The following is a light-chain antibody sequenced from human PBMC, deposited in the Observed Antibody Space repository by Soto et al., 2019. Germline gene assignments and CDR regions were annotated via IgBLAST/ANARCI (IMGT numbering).Light chain of an antibody. CDR2: DVS. V-gene: IGKV1-33*01. CDR3: QQYDDLPIT. CDR1: QGISKF. Sequence: DIQMTQSPSSLTASVGDRVTITCQASQGISKFLNWYHQKPGKAPKVLIYDVSNLQTGVPSRFSGRGSGTHFTFTISSLQPDDSGTYYCQQYDDLPITFGQGTRLEIK. J-gene: IGKJ5*01.